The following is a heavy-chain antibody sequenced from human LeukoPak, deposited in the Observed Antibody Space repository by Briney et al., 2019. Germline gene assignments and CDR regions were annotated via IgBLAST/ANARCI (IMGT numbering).Heavy chain of an antibody. D-gene: IGHD3-3*01. CDR1: GFTFTSFA. Sequence: PGGSLSPSCQASGFTFTSFAMSGVGQAPGKGREWVSAISGSGGSTYYADSVKGRFTISRDNSKNTLYLQMNSLRAEDTAVYYCAKGSLEWFFNWFDPWGQGTLVTVSS. CDR2: ISGSGGST. J-gene: IGHJ5*02. CDR3: AKGSLEWFFNWFDP. V-gene: IGHV3-23*01.